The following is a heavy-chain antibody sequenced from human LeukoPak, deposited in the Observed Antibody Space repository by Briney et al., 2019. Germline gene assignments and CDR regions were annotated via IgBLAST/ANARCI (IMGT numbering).Heavy chain of an antibody. D-gene: IGHD2-8*01. CDR3: ARRPLYYGPFDY. Sequence: PSETLSLTCAVSGYSISSGDYWGWIRQPPGKGLEWIGSIYHSGSTYYNPSLKSRVTISLDTSKNQFSLKLRSVTAADTAVYYCARRPLYYGPFDYWGQGTLVTVSS. CDR1: GYSISSGDY. J-gene: IGHJ4*02. V-gene: IGHV4-38-2*01. CDR2: IYHSGST.